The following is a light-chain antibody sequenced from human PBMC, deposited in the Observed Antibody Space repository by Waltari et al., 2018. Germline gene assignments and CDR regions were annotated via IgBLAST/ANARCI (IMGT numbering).Light chain of an antibody. CDR1: SSDIGGYDY. J-gene: IGLJ2*01. V-gene: IGLV2-8*01. CDR2: EVT. Sequence: QSALTQPPSASGSPGQSVTISCTGTSSDIGGYDYVSWYQQHPGKAPKLMIYEVTKRPSGVPGRFSGSKSGDTASRTVSGLQAEDEADYYCSSYAGSNNFVVFGGGTKVTVL. CDR3: SSYAGSNNFVV.